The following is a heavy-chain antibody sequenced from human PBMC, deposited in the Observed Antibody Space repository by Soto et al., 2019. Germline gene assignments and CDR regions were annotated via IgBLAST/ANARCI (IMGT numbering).Heavy chain of an antibody. CDR2: IITYIGNT. CDR1: GYTFTTYG. J-gene: IGHJ3*02. CDR3: ARDNSGTFDI. V-gene: IGHV1-18*01. Sequence: QVQLVQSGPEVKKPGASVKVSCKASGYTFTTYGVSWLRQAPGQGLEWMGWIITYIGNTNYAQNLQARVTMSTVTSTSRAYMELRSLTSDDTAVYYCARDNSGTFDIWCQGTMVTVSS. D-gene: IGHD1-26*01.